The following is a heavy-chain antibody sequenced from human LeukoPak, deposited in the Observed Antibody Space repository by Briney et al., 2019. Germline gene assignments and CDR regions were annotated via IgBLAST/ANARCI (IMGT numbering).Heavy chain of an antibody. J-gene: IGHJ5*02. CDR1: GFTSRTYR. CDR2: IDSEGGGA. CDR3: ARIGPSGSGSYFFLAP. V-gene: IGHV3-74*01. D-gene: IGHD3-10*01. Sequence: RGSLRLSSVASGFTSRTYRTHSVRQTPGGGLRWVSRIDSEGGGASNADSAKGRFTISRDNPKNTLYLHINSLRAEHTAVYYCARIGPSGSGSYFFLAPWGQGALVTVSS.